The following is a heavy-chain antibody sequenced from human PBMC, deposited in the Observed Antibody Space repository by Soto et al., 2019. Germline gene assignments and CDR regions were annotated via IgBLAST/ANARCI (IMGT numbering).Heavy chain of an antibody. J-gene: IGHJ5*02. CDR2: TYYRSKWYN. D-gene: IGHD2-15*01. CDR1: GNSVSSISAA. V-gene: IGHV6-1*01. Sequence: SQTFSLTCAISGNSVSSISAAWIWIKQSPSRGLEWLGRTYYRSKWYNDYAVSVKSRITINPDTSKNQFSLQLNSVTPEDTAVYYCARETLRLVVAAKAGFDPWGQGTLVTVSS. CDR3: ARETLRLVVAAKAGFDP.